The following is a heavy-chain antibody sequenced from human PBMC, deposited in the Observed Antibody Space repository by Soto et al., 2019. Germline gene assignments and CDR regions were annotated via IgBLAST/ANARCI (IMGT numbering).Heavy chain of an antibody. D-gene: IGHD3-9*01. CDR1: GGSIGGFY. Sequence: SETLSLTCTVSGGSIGGFYWSWIRQSPGKGLEWIGYIYYSGATKYNPTLESRVTISADTSKNQLSLRLSSVTAADTAVYYCARVRERLQYFDWFYHFDYWGQGALVTVYS. V-gene: IGHV4-59*01. CDR2: IYYSGAT. CDR3: ARVRERLQYFDWFYHFDY. J-gene: IGHJ4*02.